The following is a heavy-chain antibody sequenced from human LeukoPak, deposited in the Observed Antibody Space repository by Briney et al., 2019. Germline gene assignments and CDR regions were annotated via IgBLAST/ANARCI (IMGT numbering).Heavy chain of an antibody. CDR2: INHSGST. V-gene: IGHV4-34*01. J-gene: IGHJ4*02. CDR1: GGSFSGYY. D-gene: IGHD2-2*01. Sequence: SETLSLTCAVYGGSFSGYYWSWIRQPPGKGLEWIGEINHSGSTNYNPSLKSRVTISVDTSKNQFSLKLSSVTAADTAVYYCARVSSTSCLGYWGQGTLVTVSS. CDR3: ARVSSTSCLGY.